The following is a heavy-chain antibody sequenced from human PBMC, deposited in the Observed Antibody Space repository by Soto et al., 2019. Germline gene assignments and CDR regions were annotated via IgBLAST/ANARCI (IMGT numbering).Heavy chain of an antibody. CDR2: IIPIFGTA. V-gene: IGHV1-69*01. Sequence: QVQLVQSGAEVKKPGSSVKVSCQASGGTFRSYAISWVRQAPGQGLEWMGGIIPIFGTANYAQKFQGRVTITADESTSTAYMELSSLRSEDTAVYYCARDSYSSSSHYYYGMDFWGQGTTVTVSS. J-gene: IGHJ6*02. CDR3: ARDSYSSSSHYYYGMDF. D-gene: IGHD6-6*01. CDR1: GGTFRSYA.